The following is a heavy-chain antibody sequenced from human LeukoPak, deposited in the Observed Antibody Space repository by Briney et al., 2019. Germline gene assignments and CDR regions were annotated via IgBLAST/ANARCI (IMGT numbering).Heavy chain of an antibody. CDR3: ARNPPYRSTWYLLGFGY. D-gene: IGHD6-13*01. V-gene: IGHV3-48*04. CDR2: ISSSSSTI. Sequence: GGSLRLSCAASGFTFSSYSMNWVRQAPGKGLEWVSYISSSSSTIYYADSVKGRFTISRDNAKNSLYLQLNTPRAEPTAVYYCARNPPYRSTWYLLGFGYWGPGTLVTVSS. CDR1: GFTFSSYS. J-gene: IGHJ4*02.